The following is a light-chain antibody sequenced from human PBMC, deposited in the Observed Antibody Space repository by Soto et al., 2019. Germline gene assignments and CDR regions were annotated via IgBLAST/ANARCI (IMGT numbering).Light chain of an antibody. Sequence: AIQMTQSPSSLSASGGDRVTITCRASQGIRNYLGWYQQKPGKAPKLLLYAASSLQCGVPSRFSGSGSGTDFTLTISSLQPEDDATYYCLQDYHYPDNFGQGTKLEIK. CDR3: LQDYHYPDN. CDR2: AAS. CDR1: QGIRNY. J-gene: IGKJ2*01. V-gene: IGKV1-6*01.